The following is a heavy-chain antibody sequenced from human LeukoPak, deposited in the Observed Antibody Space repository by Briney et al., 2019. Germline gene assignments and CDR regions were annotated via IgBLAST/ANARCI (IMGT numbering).Heavy chain of an antibody. CDR3: ARDRYGANTYVPPNYYYYMDV. CDR2: ITRNSDTI. V-gene: IGHV3-48*01. CDR1: GFTFNSYN. J-gene: IGHJ6*03. Sequence: GGSLRLSCAASGFTFNSYNMNWVRQAPVKGLEWVSYITRNSDTIDYADSVKGRFTMSRDNANNLLYLQMNSLRAEDTAVYYCARDRYGANTYVPPNYYYYMDVWGKGTTVTVSS. D-gene: IGHD4-17*01.